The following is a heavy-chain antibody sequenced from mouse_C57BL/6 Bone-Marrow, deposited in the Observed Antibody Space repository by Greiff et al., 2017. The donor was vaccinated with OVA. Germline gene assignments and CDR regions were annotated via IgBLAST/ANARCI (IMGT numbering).Heavy chain of an antibody. V-gene: IGHV14-4*01. D-gene: IGHD3-1*01. CDR3: TAPQTDYFDY. J-gene: IGHJ2*01. CDR1: GFNIKDDY. Sequence: VQLQQSGAELVRPGASVKLSCTASGFNIKDDYMHWVKQRPEQGLEWIGWIDPENGDTEYASKFQGKATITADTSSNTAYLQLSSLTSEDTAVYYCTAPQTDYFDYWGQGTTLTVSS. CDR2: IDPENGDT.